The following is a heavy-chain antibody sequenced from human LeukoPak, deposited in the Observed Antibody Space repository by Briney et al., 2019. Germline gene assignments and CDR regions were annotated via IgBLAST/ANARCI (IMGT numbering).Heavy chain of an antibody. J-gene: IGHJ4*02. V-gene: IGHV3-23*01. CDR3: AKDLRWTGRYSNSFDY. Sequence: GGSLRLSCAASGFIFSSYAMSWVRKAPGKGLEWVSTMSGSGGSTYYTDSVKGRFTISRDNSKSTLYLQMNTLRAEDTAVYYCAKDLRWTGRYSNSFDYWGQGALVTVSS. CDR2: MSGSGGST. D-gene: IGHD3/OR15-3a*01. CDR1: GFIFSSYA.